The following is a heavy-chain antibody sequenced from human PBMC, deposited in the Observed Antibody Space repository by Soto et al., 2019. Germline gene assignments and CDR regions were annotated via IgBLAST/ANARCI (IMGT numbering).Heavy chain of an antibody. D-gene: IGHD1-26*01. Sequence: GGSLRLSCAASGFTFSGSAMHWVRQASGKGLEWVGRIRSKANSYATAYAASAKGRFTISRDDSKNTAYLQMNSLKTEDTAVYYCTRQEVDLYYFDYWGQGTLVTVSS. CDR2: IRSKANSYAT. CDR3: TRQEVDLYYFDY. V-gene: IGHV3-73*01. J-gene: IGHJ4*02. CDR1: GFTFSGSA.